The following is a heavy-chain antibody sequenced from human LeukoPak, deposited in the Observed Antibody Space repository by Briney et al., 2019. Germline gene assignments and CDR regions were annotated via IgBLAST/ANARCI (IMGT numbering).Heavy chain of an antibody. J-gene: IGHJ4*02. D-gene: IGHD6-13*01. CDR3: ARGIWKGIAAAVDY. CDR1: GFTFDDYA. CDR2: ISWNSGSI. V-gene: IGHV3-9*01. Sequence: GRSLRLSCAASGFTFDDYAMHWVRQAPGKGLEWVSGISWNSGSIGYTDSVKGRFTISRDNAKNSLFLQMNSLRAEDTAVYYCARGIWKGIAAAVDYWGQGALVTVSS.